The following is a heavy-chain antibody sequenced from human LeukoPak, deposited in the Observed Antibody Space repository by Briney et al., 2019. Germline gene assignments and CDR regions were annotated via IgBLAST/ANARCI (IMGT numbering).Heavy chain of an antibody. CDR3: AKKDGDF. Sequence: SETLSLTCSVSGVSISDYYWTWFRQPAGKGLEWIGRIYISGSTNYNPSLKSRVIMSVDTSRNQLSLKLTSLTAADTAVYYCAKKDGDFWGQGTLVSVSS. J-gene: IGHJ4*02. CDR2: IYISGST. V-gene: IGHV4-4*07. CDR1: GVSISDYY.